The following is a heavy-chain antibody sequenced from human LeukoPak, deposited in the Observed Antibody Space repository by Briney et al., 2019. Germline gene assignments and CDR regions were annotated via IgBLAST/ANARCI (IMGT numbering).Heavy chain of an antibody. CDR1: GFTFSSYA. CDR2: IRSKAYGETA. Sequence: GGSLRLSCAASGFTFSSYAMSWVRQAPGKGLEWVGFIRSKAYGETADYAASVKGRFTISRDDSKAIAYLQMNSLKTEDTAVYHCTRDRGAYNLYDYWGQGTLVTVSS. J-gene: IGHJ4*02. V-gene: IGHV3-49*04. CDR3: TRDRGAYNLYDY. D-gene: IGHD1-1*01.